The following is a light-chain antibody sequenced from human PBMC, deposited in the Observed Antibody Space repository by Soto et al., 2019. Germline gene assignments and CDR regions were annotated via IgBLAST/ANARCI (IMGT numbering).Light chain of an antibody. CDR1: PGVSGH. J-gene: IGKJ1*01. V-gene: IGKV3-15*01. CDR2: CTS. CDR3: QQYNDWPLWT. Sequence: ETVMTQSPATLSLSPGERATLSCRASPGVSGHLAWYQQKPGQAPRLLIYCTSTRATGIPARFSGSGSGTEFTLTISSLQSEDFAVYYCQQYNDWPLWTFGQGTKVEIK.